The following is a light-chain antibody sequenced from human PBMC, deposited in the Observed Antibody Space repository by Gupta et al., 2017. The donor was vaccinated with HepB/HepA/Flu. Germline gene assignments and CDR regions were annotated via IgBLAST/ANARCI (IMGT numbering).Light chain of an antibody. Sequence: QSVLTQPPSASVTPGQRVTISCSGSSSNIGTNYVCCYQQVPGPSPNLLIYRNNRRGSGVPDRFSGSKSGTSAAFATSGLQAEGEADYYCAAEDDSRSGWVFGGGTKLTVL. CDR3: AAEDDSRSGWV. CDR2: RNN. CDR1: SSNIGTNY. J-gene: IGLJ3*02. V-gene: IGLV1-47*01.